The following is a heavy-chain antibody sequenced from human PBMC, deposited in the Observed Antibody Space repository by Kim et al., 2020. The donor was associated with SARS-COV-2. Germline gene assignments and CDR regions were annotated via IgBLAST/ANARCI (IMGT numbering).Heavy chain of an antibody. CDR1: GFTFSSYS. J-gene: IGHJ6*02. CDR2: ISSSSSTI. D-gene: IGHD4-17*01. Sequence: GGSLRLSCAASGFTFSSYSMNWVRQAPGKGLEWVSYISSSSSTIYYADSVKGRFTISRDNAKNSLYLQMNSLRAEDTAVYYCARESGLPTTVADYYGMDVWGQGTTVTVSS. CDR3: ARESGLPTTVADYYGMDV. V-gene: IGHV3-48*04.